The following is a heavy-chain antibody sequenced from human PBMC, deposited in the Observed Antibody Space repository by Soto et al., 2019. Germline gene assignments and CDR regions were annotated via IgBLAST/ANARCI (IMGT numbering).Heavy chain of an antibody. CDR3: AKGVPGIAVAGTGYFQH. CDR1: GFTFSSYA. J-gene: IGHJ1*01. D-gene: IGHD6-19*01. Sequence: PGGSLRLSCAASGFTFSSYAMSWVRQAPGKGLEWVSGISGSGDSTYYADSVKGRFTISRGNSKNTLYLQMNSLRAEDTAVYYCAKGVPGIAVAGTGYFQHWGQGTLVTVSS. V-gene: IGHV3-23*01. CDR2: ISGSGDST.